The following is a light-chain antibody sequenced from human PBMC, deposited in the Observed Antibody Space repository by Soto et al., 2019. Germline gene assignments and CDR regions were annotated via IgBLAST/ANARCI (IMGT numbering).Light chain of an antibody. V-gene: IGLV2-14*01. CDR1: SSDVGGYIY. CDR3: SSYTSTSGVL. Sequence: QSALTQPASVSGSPGQSITISCTGTSSDVGGYIYVSWYQQHPGKAPKLMIYEVSNRPSGVSNRFSGSKSGNTASLTISGLQAEDEADYYCSSYTSTSGVLFGGGTKLTVL. CDR2: EVS. J-gene: IGLJ2*01.